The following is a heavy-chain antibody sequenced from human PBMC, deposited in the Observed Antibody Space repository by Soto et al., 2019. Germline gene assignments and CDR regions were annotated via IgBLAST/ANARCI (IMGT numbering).Heavy chain of an antibody. CDR2: IYWSDDK. Sequence: QITLKESGPTLVKPTQTLTLTCTFSGFSLSTSGVGVGWIRQPPGKALDWLALIYWSDDKRYSPSLKSRLTITKDTSKNQVVLTLTNMDPVDTATYYCAHLTTVIGARYLDTLVQGTLVTVS. J-gene: IGHJ4*02. CDR1: GFSLSTSGVG. CDR3: AHLTTVIGARYLDT. D-gene: IGHD4-17*01. V-gene: IGHV2-5*01.